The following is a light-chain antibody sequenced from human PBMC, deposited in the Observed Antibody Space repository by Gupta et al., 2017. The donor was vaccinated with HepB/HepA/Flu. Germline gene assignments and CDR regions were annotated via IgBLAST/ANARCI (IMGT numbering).Light chain of an antibody. CDR1: QSVSSY. CDR2: EAS. Sequence: ELVLTQSPATLSLSPGERATLSCRASQSVSSYLAWYQQRPGQAPRLLIYEASNRATGIPARFSGSGSGTDFTLTISSLEPEDFAVYYCQQRINWPLTFGGGTKVEIK. CDR3: QQRINWPLT. V-gene: IGKV3-11*01. J-gene: IGKJ4*01.